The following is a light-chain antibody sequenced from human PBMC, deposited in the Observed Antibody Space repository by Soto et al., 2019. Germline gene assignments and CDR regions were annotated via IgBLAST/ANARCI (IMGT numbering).Light chain of an antibody. CDR1: SSNIGSHY. V-gene: IGLV1-47*01. CDR3: ATWDDSLSVL. J-gene: IGLJ2*01. Sequence: QSVLTQPPSASGTPGQRVTISCSGSSSNIGSHYVYWYQQLPGTAPKVLLYRNNQRPSGVPDRFSGSKSGTSASLAISGLRSEDEADYYCATWDDSLSVLFGGGTKLT. CDR2: RNN.